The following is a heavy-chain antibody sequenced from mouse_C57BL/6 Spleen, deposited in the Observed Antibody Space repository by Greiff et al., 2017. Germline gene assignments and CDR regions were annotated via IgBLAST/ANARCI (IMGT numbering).Heavy chain of an antibody. Sequence: QVHVKQPGAELVKPGASVKLSCKASGYTFTSYWMQWVKQRPGQGLEWIGEIDPSDSYTNYNQKFKGKATLTVDTSSSTAYMQLSSLTSEDSAVYYCARRAYYSPWFAYWGQGTLVTVSA. J-gene: IGHJ3*01. D-gene: IGHD2-12*01. CDR1: GYTFTSYW. V-gene: IGHV1-50*01. CDR3: ARRAYYSPWFAY. CDR2: IDPSDSYT.